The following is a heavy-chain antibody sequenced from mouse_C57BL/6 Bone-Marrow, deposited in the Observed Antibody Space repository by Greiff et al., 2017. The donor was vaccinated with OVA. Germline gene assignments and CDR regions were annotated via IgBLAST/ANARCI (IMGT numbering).Heavy chain of an antibody. CDR3: ARQLRPSWFAY. J-gene: IGHJ3*01. V-gene: IGHV2-2*01. CDR2: IWSGGST. Sequence: QVQLQQSGPGLVQPSQSLSITCTVSGFSLTSYGVHWVRQSPGKGLEWLGVIWSGGSTDYNAAFISRLSLSKDNSKSQVFFKMNSLQADDTAIYYCARQLRPSWFAYWGQGTLVTVSA. CDR1: GFSLTSYG. D-gene: IGHD3-2*02.